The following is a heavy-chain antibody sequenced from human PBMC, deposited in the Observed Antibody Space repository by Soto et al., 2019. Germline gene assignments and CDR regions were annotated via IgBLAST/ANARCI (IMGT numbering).Heavy chain of an antibody. CDR1: GFTFSSYA. J-gene: IGHJ4*02. D-gene: IGHD3-3*01. V-gene: IGHV3-23*01. CDR2: ISGSGGST. Sequence: PGGSLRLSCAASGFTFSSYAMSWVRQAPGKGLEWVSAISGSGGSTYYADSVKGRFTISRDNSKNTLYLQMNSLRAEDTAVYYCAKDRPYDFWSGYHLDYWGQGTLVTVSS. CDR3: AKDRPYDFWSGYHLDY.